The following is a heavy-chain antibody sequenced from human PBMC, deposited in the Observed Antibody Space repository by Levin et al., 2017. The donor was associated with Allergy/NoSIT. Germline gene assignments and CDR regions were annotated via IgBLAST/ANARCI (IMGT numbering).Heavy chain of an antibody. CDR1: GFTFNSYA. J-gene: IGHJ4*02. V-gene: IGHV3-23*05. D-gene: IGHD5-12*01. Sequence: GGSLRLSCAASGFTFNSYALSWVRQAPGKGLEWVSAIYVSANSSYYSDSVKGRFTISRDSSKNTLYLHMSGLRAADTAVYYCARSSRGYGTFDSWGQGTLVTVSS. CDR3: ARSSRGYGTFDS. CDR2: IYVSANSS.